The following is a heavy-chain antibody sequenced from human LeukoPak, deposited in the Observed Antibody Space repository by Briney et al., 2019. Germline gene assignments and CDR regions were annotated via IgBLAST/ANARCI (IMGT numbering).Heavy chain of an antibody. V-gene: IGHV3-15*01. CDR3: ATDLHFGYCTATSCANY. J-gene: IGHJ4*02. CDR1: GFTFISSW. D-gene: IGHD2-2*03. CDR2: IRSTPDGGAT. Sequence: PGGPLRLSCAASGFTFISSWMTWVRQAPGKGLEWVGRIRSTPDGGATDYAAPVKGRFTISRDDSKNTLYLQMSSLRTEDTAVYYCATDLHFGYCTATSCANYWGQGTLVTVSS.